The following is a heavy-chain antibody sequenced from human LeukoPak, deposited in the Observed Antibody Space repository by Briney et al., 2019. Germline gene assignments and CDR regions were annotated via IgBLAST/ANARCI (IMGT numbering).Heavy chain of an antibody. CDR1: GYTFTGYY. Sequence: ASVKVSCKASGYTFTGYYTHWVRQAPGQGLEWMGRINPNSGGTNYAQKFQGRVTMTRDTSISTAYMELSRLRSDDTAVYYCALSYYYDSSGYVFDIWGQGTMVTVSS. J-gene: IGHJ3*02. V-gene: IGHV1-2*06. CDR3: ALSYYYDSSGYVFDI. CDR2: INPNSGGT. D-gene: IGHD3-22*01.